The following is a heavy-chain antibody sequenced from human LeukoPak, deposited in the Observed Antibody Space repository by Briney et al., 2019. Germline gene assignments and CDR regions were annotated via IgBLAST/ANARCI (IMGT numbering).Heavy chain of an antibody. J-gene: IGHJ6*04. D-gene: IGHD3-9*01. CDR1: GFTFSSYW. CDR2: IRYDGSNK. V-gene: IGHV3-30*02. CDR3: AKSSLRYFDWLGDV. Sequence: PGGSLRLSCAASGFTFSSYWMSWVRQAPGKGLEWVAFIRYDGSNKYYADSVKGRFTISRDNSKNTLYLQMNSLRAEDTAVYYCAKSSLRYFDWLGDVWGKGTTVTVSS.